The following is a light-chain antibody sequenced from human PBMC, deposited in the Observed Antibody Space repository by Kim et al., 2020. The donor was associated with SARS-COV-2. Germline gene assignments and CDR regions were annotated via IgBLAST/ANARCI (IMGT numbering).Light chain of an antibody. CDR3: QQYNNWPPWT. Sequence: SPGESATLSCRASQSVSSNLAWYQQKPGQAPRLLIYGASTRVTGIPARFSGSGSGTEFTLTISSLQSEDFAVYYCQQYNNWPPWTFGQGTKVDIK. CDR1: QSVSSN. J-gene: IGKJ1*01. V-gene: IGKV3-15*01. CDR2: GAS.